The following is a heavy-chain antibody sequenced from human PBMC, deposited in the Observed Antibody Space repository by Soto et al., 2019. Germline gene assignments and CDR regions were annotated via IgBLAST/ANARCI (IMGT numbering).Heavy chain of an antibody. D-gene: IGHD6-13*01. CDR2: ISGSGGST. CDR3: AKIAAADYGMDV. CDR1: GFTFSSYG. J-gene: IGHJ6*02. V-gene: IGHV3-23*01. Sequence: GGSLRLSCAASGFTFSSYGMSWVRQAPGKGLEWVSSISGSGGSTYYADSVKGRFTISRDNAKNSLYLQMNSLRDEDTAVYYCAKIAAADYGMDVWGQGTTVTVSS.